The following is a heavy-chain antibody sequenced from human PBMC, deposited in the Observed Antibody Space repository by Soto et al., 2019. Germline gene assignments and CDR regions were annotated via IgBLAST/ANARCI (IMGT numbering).Heavy chain of an antibody. CDR3: ARHEWELPVYGMDV. CDR2: IYYSGST. V-gene: IGHV4-39*01. D-gene: IGHD1-26*01. J-gene: IGHJ6*02. Sequence: QLQLQESGPGLVKPSETLSLTCTVSGGSISSSSYYWGWIRQPPGKGLEWIGSIYYSGSTYYNPSLKSRVTISVDTSKNQFSLKLSSVTAADTAVYYCARHEWELPVYGMDVWGQGTTVTVSS. CDR1: GGSISSSSYY.